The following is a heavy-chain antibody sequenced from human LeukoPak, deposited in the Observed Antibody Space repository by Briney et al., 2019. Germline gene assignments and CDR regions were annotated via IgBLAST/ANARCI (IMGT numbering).Heavy chain of an antibody. CDR1: GFTFNSYA. D-gene: IGHD1-26*01. V-gene: IGHV3-23*01. CDR3: ARGPSSGSYSIFDD. Sequence: GGSLRLSCAASGFTFNSYAMTWVRQAPGKGLEWVSAISGSGGSTYFADSVKGRFTISRDNSKNTLYLQMDSLRAGDTAVYYCARGPSSGSYSIFDDWGQGTLVTVSP. J-gene: IGHJ4*02. CDR2: ISGSGGST.